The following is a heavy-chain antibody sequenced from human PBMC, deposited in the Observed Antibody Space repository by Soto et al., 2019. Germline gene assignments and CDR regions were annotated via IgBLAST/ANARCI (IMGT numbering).Heavy chain of an antibody. V-gene: IGHV4-34*01. Sequence: QVQLQQWGAGLLKPSETLSLTCAVYGGSFSGYYWTWIRQPPGTGLEWIGEINHSGSTNYNPSLKSRGNISVDPSKNPVPLKLTSLTGADTAVYYCARDKITGLFDYWGQGTLVTVSS. D-gene: IGHD2-8*02. CDR3: ARDKITGLFDY. CDR1: GGSFSGYY. J-gene: IGHJ4*02. CDR2: INHSGST.